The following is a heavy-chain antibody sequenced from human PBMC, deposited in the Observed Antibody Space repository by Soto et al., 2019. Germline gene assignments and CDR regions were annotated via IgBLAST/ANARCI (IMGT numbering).Heavy chain of an antibody. J-gene: IGHJ6*02. V-gene: IGHV1-3*01. CDR1: GYAFSAYA. D-gene: IGHD3-16*01. CDR2: INPDNGDT. Sequence: ASVKVSCKASGYAFSAYAIHWVRQAPGQSLEWMGWINPDNGDTKSSQKFQGRVTITRDTSASTVHMELNSLKSEDMAVYYCARRLKGDFSNGLEVWGQGTTVTVSS. CDR3: ARRLKGDFSNGLEV.